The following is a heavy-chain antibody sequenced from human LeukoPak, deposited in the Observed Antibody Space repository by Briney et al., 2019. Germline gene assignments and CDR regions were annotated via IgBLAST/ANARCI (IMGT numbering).Heavy chain of an antibody. CDR2: INPNSGGT. CDR3: AAERSSSGWYGDY. Sequence: ASVKVSCKATGYTFSSYGISWVRQAPGQGLEWMGWINPNSGGTNYAQKFQGRVTMTRDTSISTAYMELSRLRSDDTAVYYCAAERSSSGWYGDYWGQGTLVTVSS. V-gene: IGHV1-2*02. CDR1: GYTFSSYG. D-gene: IGHD6-19*01. J-gene: IGHJ4*02.